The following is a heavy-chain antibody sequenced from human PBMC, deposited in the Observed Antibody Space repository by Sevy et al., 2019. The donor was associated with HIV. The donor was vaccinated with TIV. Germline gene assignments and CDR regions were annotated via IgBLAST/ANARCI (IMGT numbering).Heavy chain of an antibody. V-gene: IGHV3-73*01. CDR3: TSGGFSQKTGVYVDY. J-gene: IGHJ4*02. CDR2: IRSRAKNYVT. CDR1: GATFSGSA. D-gene: IGHD2-8*01. Sequence: GGSLRLSCAASGATFSGSAIPWVRQPSGKGLEWVGRIRSRAKNYVTEYGAPVKGRFSISKDESKNTTYLQMNSLKTVDTAIYCCTSGGFSQKTGVYVDYWGPGTLVTVSS.